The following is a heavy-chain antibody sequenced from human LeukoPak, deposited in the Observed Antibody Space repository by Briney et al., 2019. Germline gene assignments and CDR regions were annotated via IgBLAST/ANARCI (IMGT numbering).Heavy chain of an antibody. CDR3: ARDAADFWSPYGDWFDP. V-gene: IGHV4-4*02. Sequence: SGTLSLTCAVSGGSISSSNWWSWVRPPPGKGLGWVGKIHHSGSNNYNSSLKSRATMSVDTYKNQSALKLSSVSAAGTAVYYCARDAADFWSPYGDWFDPWGQGTLVTVSS. CDR2: IHHSGSN. CDR1: GGSISSSNW. J-gene: IGHJ5*02. D-gene: IGHD3-3*01.